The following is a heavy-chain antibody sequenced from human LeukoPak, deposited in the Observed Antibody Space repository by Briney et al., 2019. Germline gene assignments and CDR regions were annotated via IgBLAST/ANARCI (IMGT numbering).Heavy chain of an antibody. J-gene: IGHJ1*01. CDR1: GYTFTSYY. CDR3: ARGGGTEWELPPAEYFQH. CDR2: INPSGGST. Sequence: ASVKVSCKASGYTFTSYYMHWVRQAPGQGLEWMGIINPSGGSTSYAQKFQGRVTMTRDTFTSTVYMELSSLRSEDTAVYYCARGGGTEWELPPAEYFQHWGQGTLVTVSS. D-gene: IGHD1-26*01. V-gene: IGHV1-46*01.